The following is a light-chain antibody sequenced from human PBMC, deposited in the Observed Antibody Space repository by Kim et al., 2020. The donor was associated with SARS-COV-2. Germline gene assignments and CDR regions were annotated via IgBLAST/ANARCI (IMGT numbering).Light chain of an antibody. CDR1: HSIGNS. J-gene: IGKJ5*01. CDR2: DAS. Sequence: LSPGERATLSCRASHSIGNSLAWYQQKPGQAPRLLIHDASNGATDIPARFSGSVSGTDFTLTISSLEPEDFAVYFCQQRSSWPPTFGQGTRLEIK. V-gene: IGKV3-11*01. CDR3: QQRSSWPPT.